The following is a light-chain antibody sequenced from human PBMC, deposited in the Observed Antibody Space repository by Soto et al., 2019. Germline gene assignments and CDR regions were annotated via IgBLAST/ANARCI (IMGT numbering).Light chain of an antibody. J-gene: IGKJ1*01. Sequence: EIVLTQSPGTLSLSPGERATLSCRASQSISSTFLAWYHHKPGQAPRVLIYGASRRATGIPERFSGSGSGTAVTLTINRREPEDWAVYYCQQYESSWTFGQGTKVE. CDR3: QQYESSWT. CDR2: GAS. CDR1: QSISSTF. V-gene: IGKV3-20*01.